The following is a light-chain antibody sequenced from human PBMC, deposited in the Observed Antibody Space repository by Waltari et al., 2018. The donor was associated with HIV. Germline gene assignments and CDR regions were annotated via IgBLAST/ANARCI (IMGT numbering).Light chain of an antibody. Sequence: IVLTQSPASLAVSLGERATIHCKSSQSVLYSSNNKNYLAWYQQKPGQPPKLLIYWASTRESGVPDRFSGSGSGTDFTLTISSLQAEDVAVYYCQQYYSTPHTFGQGTKLEIK. V-gene: IGKV4-1*01. CDR2: WAS. CDR3: QQYYSTPHT. CDR1: QSVLYSSNNKNY. J-gene: IGKJ2*01.